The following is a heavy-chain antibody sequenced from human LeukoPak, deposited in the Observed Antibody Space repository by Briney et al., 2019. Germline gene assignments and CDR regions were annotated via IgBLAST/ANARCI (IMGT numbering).Heavy chain of an antibody. CDR3: ARQDGGYYYYYYMDV. CDR2: IYYSGST. V-gene: IGHV4-39*01. Sequence: PSETLSLTCTVSGGSISSSSYYWGWIRQPPGKGLEWIGSIYYSGSTYYNPSLKSRVTISVDTSKTQFSLKLSSVTAADTAVYPCARQDGGYYYYYYMDVWGKGTTVTVSS. CDR1: GGSISSSSYY. J-gene: IGHJ6*03.